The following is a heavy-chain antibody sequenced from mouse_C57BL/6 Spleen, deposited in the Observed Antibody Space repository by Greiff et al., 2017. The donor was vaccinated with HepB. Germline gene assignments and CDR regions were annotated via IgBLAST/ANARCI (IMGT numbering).Heavy chain of an antibody. D-gene: IGHD2-2*01. J-gene: IGHJ2*01. CDR2: IDPSDSYT. Sequence: QVQLQQPGAELVMPGASVKLSCKASGYTFTSYWMHWVKQRPGQGLEWIGEIDPSDSYTNYNQKFKGKSTLTVDKSSSTAYMQLSSLTSEDSAVYYCASLGGYDPFYYWGQGTTLTVSS. CDR1: GYTFTSYW. CDR3: ASLGGYDPFYY. V-gene: IGHV1-69*01.